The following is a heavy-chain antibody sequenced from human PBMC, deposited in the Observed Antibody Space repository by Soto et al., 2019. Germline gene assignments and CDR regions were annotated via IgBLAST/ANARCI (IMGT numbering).Heavy chain of an antibody. Sequence: EVQLVESGGGLVQPGGSLRLSCAASGLIFSDYHMDWVRQAPGKGLEWVGRIRRKANSYTTEYAASVKGRSTISRDDSKDTLYLPMNSLKTEDTAVYYCAMLGCCSGGSNDMDVWGQGTTVTVSS. D-gene: IGHD2-15*01. V-gene: IGHV3-72*01. CDR2: IRRKANSYTT. CDR3: AMLGCCSGGSNDMDV. J-gene: IGHJ6*02. CDR1: GLIFSDYH.